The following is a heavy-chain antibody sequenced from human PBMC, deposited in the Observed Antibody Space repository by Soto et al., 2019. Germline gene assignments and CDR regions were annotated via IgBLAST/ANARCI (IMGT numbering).Heavy chain of an antibody. D-gene: IGHD6-6*01. V-gene: IGHV4-4*02. Sequence: SETLSLTCAVSSGSISSSNWWSWVRQPPGKGLEWIGEIYHSGSTNYNPSLKSRVTIPVDKSKNQFSLKLSSVTAADTAVYYCAGAYSSSSILGYWGQGTLVTVSS. CDR1: SGSISSSNW. CDR3: AGAYSSSSILGY. J-gene: IGHJ4*02. CDR2: IYHSGST.